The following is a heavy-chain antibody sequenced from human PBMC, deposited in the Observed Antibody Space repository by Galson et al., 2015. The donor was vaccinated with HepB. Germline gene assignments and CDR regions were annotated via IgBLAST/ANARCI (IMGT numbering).Heavy chain of an antibody. Sequence: SLRLSCAASGFTFSSYGMHWVRQAPGKGLEWVAVISYDGSNKYYADSVKGRFTISRDNSKNTLYLQMNSLRAEDTAVYYCAKDPYYYDSSGYYYNPRYFDYWGQGTLVTVSS. D-gene: IGHD3-22*01. J-gene: IGHJ4*02. V-gene: IGHV3-30*18. CDR2: ISYDGSNK. CDR1: GFTFSSYG. CDR3: AKDPYYYDSSGYYYNPRYFDY.